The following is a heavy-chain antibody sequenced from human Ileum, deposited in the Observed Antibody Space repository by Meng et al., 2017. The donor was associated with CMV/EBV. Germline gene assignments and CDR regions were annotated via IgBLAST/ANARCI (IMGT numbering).Heavy chain of an antibody. CDR3: TRDGGLGTPFDY. V-gene: IGHV3-74*01. CDR2: ITNDETAA. J-gene: IGHJ4*02. D-gene: IGHD3-16*01. CDR1: GFTFTSYW. Sequence: EGQLVESGGGLVQPGRSLRLSCEASGFTFTSYWIHWVRQAPRKGLVWVSRITNDETAANYAASVEDRFTISRDNTKNTVYLQMDSLRPEDTAVYYCTRDGGLGTPFDYWGQGTLVTVSS.